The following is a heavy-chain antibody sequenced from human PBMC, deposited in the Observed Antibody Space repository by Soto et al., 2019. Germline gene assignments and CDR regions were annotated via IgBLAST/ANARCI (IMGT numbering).Heavy chain of an antibody. CDR3: AHRVNMARGPYNYFGP. J-gene: IGHJ5*02. Sequence: SGPTLVNPTQTLTLTCSFSGFSLTTGVGVGWIRQPPGRALEWLAIIYWNDEKLYNPSLKTRLTITKDTSKNQVVLTVTDMDPVDTATYCCAHRVNMARGPYNYFGPWGQGTLVTVSS. CDR1: GFSLTTGVG. V-gene: IGHV2-5*01. D-gene: IGHD3-10*01. CDR2: IYWNDEK.